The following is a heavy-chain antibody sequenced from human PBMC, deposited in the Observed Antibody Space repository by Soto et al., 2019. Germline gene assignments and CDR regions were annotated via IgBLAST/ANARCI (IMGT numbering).Heavy chain of an antibody. V-gene: IGHV3-21*01. CDR2: ISSSSGYI. CDR1: GFTFSSYS. CDR3: ASMSSSWDFDY. J-gene: IGHJ4*02. Sequence: PGGSLRLSCAASGFTFSSYSMNWVRQAPGKGLEWVSSISSSSGYIYYADSVKGRFTISRDNAKNSLYLQMNSLRAEDTAVYYCASMSSSWDFDYWGQGTLVTVSS. D-gene: IGHD6-13*01.